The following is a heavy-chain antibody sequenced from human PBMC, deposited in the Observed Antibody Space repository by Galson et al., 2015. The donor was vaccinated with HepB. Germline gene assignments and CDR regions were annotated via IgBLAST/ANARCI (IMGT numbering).Heavy chain of an antibody. J-gene: IGHJ4*02. V-gene: IGHV1-69*10. D-gene: IGHD4-11*01. CDR1: GDGFRTYN. CDR3: ARGSTITTSVYAF. Sequence: SVKVSCKASGDGFRTYNIIWVRQAPGQGLEWMGGIIPIVRIANYAQNFRGRVTITAEESTSTAYMELSSLRSEDTAVYYCARGSTITTSVYAFWGQGTLVTVSS. CDR2: IIPIVRIA.